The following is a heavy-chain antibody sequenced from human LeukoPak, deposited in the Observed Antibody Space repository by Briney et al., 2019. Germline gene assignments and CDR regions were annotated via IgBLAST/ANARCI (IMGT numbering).Heavy chain of an antibody. J-gene: IGHJ4*02. V-gene: IGHV3-48*04. CDR1: GFTFNNYG. D-gene: IGHD3-22*01. CDR2: ISSSGSTI. Sequence: GGSLRLSCAASGFTFNNYGMHWVRQAPGKGLEWVSYISSSGSTIYYADSVKGRFTISRDNAKNSLYLQVNSLRAEDTAVYYCARATTYYYDSSGYYYWGQGTLVTVSS. CDR3: ARATTYYYDSSGYYY.